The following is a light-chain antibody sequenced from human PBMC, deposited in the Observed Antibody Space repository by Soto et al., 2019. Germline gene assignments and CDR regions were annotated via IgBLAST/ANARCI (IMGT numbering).Light chain of an antibody. Sequence: QAVVTQQPSVSGAPGQRVTISCTGSSSNIGAGYGVHWYQQLPGTAPKLLIYTNNNRPSGVPDRFSGSKSGTSASLAITGLLAEDEADYYCQSYDSSLSGWVFGGGTKLTVL. J-gene: IGLJ3*02. CDR2: TNN. CDR1: SSNIGAGYG. V-gene: IGLV1-40*01. CDR3: QSYDSSLSGWV.